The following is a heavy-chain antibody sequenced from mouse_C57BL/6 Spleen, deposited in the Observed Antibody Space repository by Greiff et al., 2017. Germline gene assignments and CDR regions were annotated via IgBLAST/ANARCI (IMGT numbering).Heavy chain of an antibody. J-gene: IGHJ2*01. Sequence: EVKLVESGGGLVKPGGSLKLSCAASGFTFSSYAMSWVRQTPEKRLEWVATISDGGSYTNYPDNVKGRFTISRDNAKNNLYLQMSHLKSEDTAMYYCARDPLDYWGQGTTLTVSS. CDR1: GFTFSSYA. V-gene: IGHV5-4*01. CDR3: ARDPLDY. CDR2: ISDGGSYT.